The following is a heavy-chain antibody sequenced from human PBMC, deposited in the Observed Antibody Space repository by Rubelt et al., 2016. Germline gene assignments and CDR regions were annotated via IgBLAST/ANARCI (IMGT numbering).Heavy chain of an antibody. V-gene: IGHV1-2*02. CDR1: GYTFTGYY. CDR2: INPNSGGT. CDR3: ARGNSGYDYGLDY. D-gene: IGHD5-12*01. J-gene: IGHJ4*02. Sequence: QVQLVQSGAEVKKPGASVKVSCKASGYTFTGYYMHWVRQAPGQGLAWIGWINPNSGGTNYAKKFQGRVTMTGHTAVSTAYMELSRLTSDETAVYYCARGNSGYDYGLDYWGQGTLVTVSS.